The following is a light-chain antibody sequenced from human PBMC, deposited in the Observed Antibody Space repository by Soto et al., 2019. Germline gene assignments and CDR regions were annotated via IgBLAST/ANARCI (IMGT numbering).Light chain of an antibody. J-gene: IGKJ3*01. CDR3: QHYNSSRLT. CDR1: QSISSSY. Sequence: EIVLTQSPSSLSSSPGERVTLSCRASQSISSSYLAWYQQKPGQAPMLLFYGASIRATGIPGRFSGSGSGTDFTLTISSLQPEDCATYYCQHYNSSRLTFGPGTKVEIK. CDR2: GAS. V-gene: IGKV3-20*01.